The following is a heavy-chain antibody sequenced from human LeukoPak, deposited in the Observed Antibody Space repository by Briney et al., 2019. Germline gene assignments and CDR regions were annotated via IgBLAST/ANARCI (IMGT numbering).Heavy chain of an antibody. CDR2: INHSGST. J-gene: IGHJ6*03. V-gene: IGHV4-34*01. CDR3: ARGSGGRYFRASYYMGV. D-gene: IGHD6-19*01. Sequence: SETLSLTCAVYGGSFSGYYWSWIRQPPGKGLEWIGEINHSGSTNYNPSLKSRVTISVDTSKNQFSLKLSSVTAADTAVYYCARGSGGRYFRASYYMGVWGKGTTVTVSS. CDR1: GGSFSGYY.